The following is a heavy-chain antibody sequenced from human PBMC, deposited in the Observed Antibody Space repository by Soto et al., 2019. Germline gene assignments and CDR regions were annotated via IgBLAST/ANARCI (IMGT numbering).Heavy chain of an antibody. V-gene: IGHV4-31*03. CDR2: IYYSGST. J-gene: IGHJ4*02. CDR1: GGSISSGGYY. Sequence: QVQLQESGPGLVKPSQTLSLTCTVSGGSISSGGYYWSWIRQHPGKGLGWIGYIYYSGSTYYNPSLKSRVTISVDTSKNQFSLKLSFVTAADTAVYYCAREYSSSPHYFDYWGQGTLVTVSS. D-gene: IGHD6-13*01. CDR3: AREYSSSPHYFDY.